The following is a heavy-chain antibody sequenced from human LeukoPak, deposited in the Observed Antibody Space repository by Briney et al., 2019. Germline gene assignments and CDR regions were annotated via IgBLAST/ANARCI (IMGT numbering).Heavy chain of an antibody. J-gene: IGHJ4*02. CDR3: MRVVTGSVDY. CDR2: IYYTGDT. D-gene: IGHD3-10*01. Sequence: PSETLSLTCTVSGGSISGHYWGWIRQPPGKGLEWIGYIYYTGDTNYIPSFESRVTISVDTSKNQFSLKLGSVTAADTAIYYCMRVVTGSVDYWGQGTLVTVSS. V-gene: IGHV4-59*11. CDR1: GGSISGHY.